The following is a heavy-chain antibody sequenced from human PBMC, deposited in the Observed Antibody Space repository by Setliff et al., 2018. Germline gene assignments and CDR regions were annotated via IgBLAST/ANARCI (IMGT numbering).Heavy chain of an antibody. CDR1: GYTFTAYD. V-gene: IGHV1-8*02. J-gene: IGHJ4*02. Sequence: ASVKVSCKASGYTFTAYDIVWVRQATGQGLEWMGWMNPNSGRTGYPQKFQGRVTMTRNTSISTAYMELSSLRSEDTAVYYCARVGFRGVMSAYFDFWGQGTQVTVST. CDR2: MNPNSGRT. CDR3: ARVGFRGVMSAYFDF. D-gene: IGHD3-10*01.